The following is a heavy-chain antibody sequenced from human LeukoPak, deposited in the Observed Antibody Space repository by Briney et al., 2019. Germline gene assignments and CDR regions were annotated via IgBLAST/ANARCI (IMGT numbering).Heavy chain of an antibody. Sequence: GASVKVSCKASGGTFSNYAISWVRQAPGQGLEWMGLINPSGGSTSYAQKFQGRLTMTRDTSTSTVYMELSSLTSEDTAVYYCARDRGTVTDVGVYWGQGTLVTVSS. CDR1: GGTFSNYA. D-gene: IGHD4-17*01. CDR2: INPSGGST. J-gene: IGHJ4*02. CDR3: ARDRGTVTDVGVY. V-gene: IGHV1-46*01.